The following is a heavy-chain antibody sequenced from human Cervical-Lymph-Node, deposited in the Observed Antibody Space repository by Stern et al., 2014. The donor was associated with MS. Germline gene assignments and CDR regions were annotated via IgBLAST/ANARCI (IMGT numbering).Heavy chain of an antibody. D-gene: IGHD5-12*01. CDR2: IVPMFVKA. V-gene: IGHV1-69*01. CDR3: AREAIVHSGTFDF. CDR1: GGAFGHFA. Sequence: VQLEESGAEVKKPGSSVMVSCRASGGAFGHFAVNWVRQAPGRRPAWIGGIVPMFVKANYAPRFQGRLTITADDSTSTAYMELNSLTSDDTAVYFCAREAIVHSGTFDFWGQGTLVTVSS. J-gene: IGHJ4*02.